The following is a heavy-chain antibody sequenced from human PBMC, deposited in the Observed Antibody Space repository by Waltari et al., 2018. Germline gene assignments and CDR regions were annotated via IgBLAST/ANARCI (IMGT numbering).Heavy chain of an antibody. V-gene: IGHV4-38-2*01. CDR2: IYHSGST. D-gene: IGHD6-13*01. Sequence: QVQLQESGPGLVKPSETLSLTCAVSGYSISSGYYWGWIRQPPGKGLEWIGSIYHSGSTYYNPSLKSRVTISVDTSKNQFSLKLSSVTAADTAVYYCARHEYLAAASLDYWGQGTLVTVSS. CDR3: ARHEYLAAASLDY. CDR1: GYSISSGYY. J-gene: IGHJ4*02.